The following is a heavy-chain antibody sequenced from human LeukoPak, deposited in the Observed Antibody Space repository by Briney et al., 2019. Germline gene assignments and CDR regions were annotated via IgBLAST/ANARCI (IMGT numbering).Heavy chain of an antibody. CDR1: GFTFSSYA. D-gene: IGHD6-13*01. V-gene: IGHV3-30-3*01. J-gene: IGHJ5*02. CDR3: ARDSGIAAAGGWFDP. Sequence: GGSLRLSCAASGFTFSSYAMHWVRQAPGKGLEWVAVISYDGSNKYYADSVKGRFTTSRDNSKNTLYLQMNSLRAEDTAVYYCARDSGIAAAGGWFDPWGQGTLVTVSS. CDR2: ISYDGSNK.